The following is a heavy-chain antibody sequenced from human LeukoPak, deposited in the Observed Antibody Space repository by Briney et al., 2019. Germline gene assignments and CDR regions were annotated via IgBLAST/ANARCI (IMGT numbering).Heavy chain of an antibody. CDR3: ARQEDDVLTGYYLNY. V-gene: IGHV4-39*01. CDR2: IFHSGST. CDR1: GGSISSSSYY. D-gene: IGHD3-9*01. J-gene: IGHJ4*02. Sequence: PSETLFLTCTVSGGSISSSSYYWGWIRQPPGKGLEWIGSIFHSGSTYYNPSLKSRVTISVDTSKNQFSLKLSSVTAADTAVYYCARQEDDVLTGYYLNYWGQGTLVTVSS.